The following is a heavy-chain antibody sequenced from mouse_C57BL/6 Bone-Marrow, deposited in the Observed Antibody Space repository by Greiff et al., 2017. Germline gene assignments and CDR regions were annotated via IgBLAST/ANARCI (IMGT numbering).Heavy chain of an antibody. Sequence: QVQLQQSGAELARPGASVKLSCKASGYTFTSYGISWVKQRTGQGLEWIGEIYPRSGNTYYNEKFKGKATLTADKSSSTAYMELRSLTSEDSAVYFCARGDYSKPYYYAMDYWGQGTSVTVSS. D-gene: IGHD2-5*01. V-gene: IGHV1-81*01. CDR1: GYTFTSYG. J-gene: IGHJ4*01. CDR2: IYPRSGNT. CDR3: ARGDYSKPYYYAMDY.